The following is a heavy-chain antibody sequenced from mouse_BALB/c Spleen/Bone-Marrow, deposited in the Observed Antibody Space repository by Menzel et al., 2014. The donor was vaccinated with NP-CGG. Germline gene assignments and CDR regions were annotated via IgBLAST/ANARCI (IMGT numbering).Heavy chain of an antibody. CDR2: INPESSTI. CDR1: GFDFSRYL. V-gene: IGHV4-1*02. CDR3: TSMAYYDWTDY. D-gene: IGHD2-4*01. Sequence: VQLQQSGGGLVQPGGSLKLSCTASGFDFSRYLMSWVRQAPGQGLQWIGEINPESSTINYTPSLKDKFIISRDNAKNTLYMQMSKVRSEDSALYYCTSMAYYDWTDYWGQGTTLTVSS. J-gene: IGHJ2*01.